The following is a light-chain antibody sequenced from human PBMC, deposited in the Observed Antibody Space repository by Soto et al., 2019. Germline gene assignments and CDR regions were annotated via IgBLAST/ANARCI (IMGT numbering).Light chain of an antibody. V-gene: IGLV3-1*01. CDR1: KLGDKY. CDR3: QAWDSTGV. Sequence: SYELTQAPSVSVSPGQTASITRSGDKLGDKYTCWYQQKPGQSPVLVIYQDSKRPSGIPERFSGSNSGNTATLTISGTQAMDEADYYCQAWDSTGVFGGGTKLTVL. J-gene: IGLJ3*02. CDR2: QDS.